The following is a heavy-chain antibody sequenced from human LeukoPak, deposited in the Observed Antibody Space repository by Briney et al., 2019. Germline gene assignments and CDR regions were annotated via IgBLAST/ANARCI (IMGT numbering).Heavy chain of an antibody. CDR1: GGSISSYY. D-gene: IGHD3-22*01. V-gene: IGHV4-59*01. J-gene: IGHJ4*02. CDR3: ARAGVSSGYWSL. Sequence: PSETLSLTCTVSGGSISSYYWSWIRQPPGKGLEWIGYIYYSGSTNYNPSLKSRVTISVDTSKNQFSQKLTSLTAADTAVYYCARAGVSSGYWSLWGQGTLVTVSS. CDR2: IYYSGST.